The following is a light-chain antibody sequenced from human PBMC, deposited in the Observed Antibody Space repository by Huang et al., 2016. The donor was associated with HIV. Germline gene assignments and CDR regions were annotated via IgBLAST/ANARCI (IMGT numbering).Light chain of an antibody. CDR1: QGVSNN. Sequence: EIVMTQSPATLSVSPGERATLSCRASQGVSNNIAWYQQKPGQTPRLLIHGASTRATGIAAKFSGRGSGTDFTLTITSLQPEDSVVYYCQHYNNWPPWTFGPGTQVEI. J-gene: IGKJ1*01. CDR3: QHYNNWPPWT. V-gene: IGKV3D-15*01. CDR2: GAS.